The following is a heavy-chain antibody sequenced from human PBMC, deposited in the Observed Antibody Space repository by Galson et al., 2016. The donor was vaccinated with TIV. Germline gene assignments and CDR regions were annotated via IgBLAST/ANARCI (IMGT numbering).Heavy chain of an antibody. CDR1: GYTVTELS. V-gene: IGHV1-24*01. CDR3: AASPGDILEDGPNYYYMDV. D-gene: IGHD3-9*01. CDR2: FDPEDGET. Sequence: SVKVSCKVSGYTVTELSMHWVRQAPEKRLEWMGGFDPEDGETNYAQKFQERLTINRDMSTSTVYMELSSLRSEDTAVYYCAASPGDILEDGPNYYYMDVWGKGTTVTVSS. J-gene: IGHJ6*03.